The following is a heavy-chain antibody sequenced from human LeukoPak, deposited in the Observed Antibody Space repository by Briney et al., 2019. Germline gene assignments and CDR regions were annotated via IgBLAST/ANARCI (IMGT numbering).Heavy chain of an antibody. CDR3: ARDRVVDIVVVPAAHGWFDP. D-gene: IGHD2-2*01. CDR1: GFTFSSYA. Sequence: GGSLRLSCAASGFTFSSYAMHWVRQAPGKGLEWVAVISYDGSNKYYADSVKGRFTISRDNSKNTLYLQMNSLRAEDTAVYYCARDRVVDIVVVPAAHGWFDPWGQGTLVTVSS. CDR2: ISYDGSNK. J-gene: IGHJ5*02. V-gene: IGHV3-30*04.